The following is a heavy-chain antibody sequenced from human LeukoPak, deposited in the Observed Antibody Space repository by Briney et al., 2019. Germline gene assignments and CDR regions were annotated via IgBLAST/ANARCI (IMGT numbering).Heavy chain of an antibody. CDR3: ARDLTSAWYGWDY. CDR2: ISSSGSTI. J-gene: IGHJ4*02. Sequence: GGSLRLSCAASGFTFSSYEMNWVRQAPGKGLEWVSYISSSGSTIYYADSVKGRFTISRDNAKNSLYLQMNSLRAEDTAVYYCARDLTSAWYGWDYWGQGTLVTVSS. D-gene: IGHD6-19*01. V-gene: IGHV3-48*03. CDR1: GFTFSSYE.